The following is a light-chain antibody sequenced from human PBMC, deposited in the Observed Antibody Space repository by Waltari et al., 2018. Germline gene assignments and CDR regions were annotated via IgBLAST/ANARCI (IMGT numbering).Light chain of an antibody. J-gene: IGKJ2*01. Sequence: EVVLTQSPATLSLSPGERATLSCRASQSVSTFLAWYQQKPGQAPRLLIYDASNRATGIPARFSGSGSGTDFTLTISSLEPEDFALYYYQQRNNWPRVTFGQGTKLEIK. CDR3: QQRNNWPRVT. CDR1: QSVSTF. CDR2: DAS. V-gene: IGKV3-11*01.